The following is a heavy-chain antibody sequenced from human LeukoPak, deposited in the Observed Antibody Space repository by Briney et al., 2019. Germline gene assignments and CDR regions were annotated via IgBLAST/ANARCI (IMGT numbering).Heavy chain of an antibody. CDR1: GFTFSSYA. J-gene: IGHJ6*02. V-gene: IGHV3-23*01. D-gene: IGHD3-22*01. CDR2: ISGGDGST. CDR3: AKDMGYYYDSSGPAGSYYYYGMDV. Sequence: GGSLRLSCAPSGFTFSSYAMSWVRQAPGKGLEWVSAISGGDGSTYYADSVKGRFTISRDNSKNTLYLQMNSLRVEDTAVYYCAKDMGYYYDSSGPAGSYYYYGMDVWGQGTTVTVSS.